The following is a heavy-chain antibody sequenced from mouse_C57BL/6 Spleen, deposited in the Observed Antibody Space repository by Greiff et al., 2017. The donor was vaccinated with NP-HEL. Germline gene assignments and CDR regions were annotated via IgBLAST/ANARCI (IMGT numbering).Heavy chain of an antibody. Sequence: EVHLVESGGGLVKPGGSLKLSCAASGFTFSDYGMHWVRQAPEKGLEWVAYISSGSSTIYYADTVKGRFTISRDNAKNTLFLQMTSLRSEDTAMYYCAREKRGYQPWFAYWGQGTLVTVSA. V-gene: IGHV5-17*01. CDR1: GFTFSDYG. J-gene: IGHJ3*01. CDR2: ISSGSSTI. CDR3: AREKRGYQPWFAY.